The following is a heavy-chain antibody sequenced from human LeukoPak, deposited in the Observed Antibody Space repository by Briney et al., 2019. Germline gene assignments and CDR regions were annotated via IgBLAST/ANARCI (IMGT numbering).Heavy chain of an antibody. CDR2: IYYSGST. CDR3: ARPRQITIFGVVIAAEFDY. CDR1: GGSISSSSYY. Sequence: SETLSPTCTVSGGSISSSSYYWGWIRQPPGKGLEWIGSIYYSGSTYYNPSLKSRVTISVDTSKNQFSLKLSSVTAADTAVYYCARPRQITIFGVVIAAEFDYWGQGTLVTVSS. J-gene: IGHJ4*02. D-gene: IGHD3-3*01. V-gene: IGHV4-39*01.